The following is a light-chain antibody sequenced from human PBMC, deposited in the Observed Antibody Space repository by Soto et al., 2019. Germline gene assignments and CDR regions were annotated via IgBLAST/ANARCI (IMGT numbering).Light chain of an antibody. J-gene: IGKJ1*01. CDR2: GVS. V-gene: IGKV3-15*01. CDR1: QSVIGN. Sequence: EIVMTQSPATLSVSPGDRATLSCRASQSVIGNLAWYQQSPGQAPRLLIYGVSTRATGVPARFSGSGSGTEFTLAIRTLQSEDFAVYYCQQYNNWPGTFGQGTKVEIK. CDR3: QQYNNWPGT.